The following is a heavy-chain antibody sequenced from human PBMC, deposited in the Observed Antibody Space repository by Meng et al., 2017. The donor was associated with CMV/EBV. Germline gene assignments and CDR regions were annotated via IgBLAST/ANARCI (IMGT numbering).Heavy chain of an antibody. CDR2: MNPNSGNS. Sequence: ASVKVSCKASGYTFTSYDINWVRQATGQGREWMGWMNPNSGNSGYAQKFQGRVTMTRNTTISTAYMKLNSLRSEDTAVYYCAGGRGRITIFGVVIIMGDYYYGMDVWGQGTTVTVSS. D-gene: IGHD3-3*01. CDR1: GYTFTSYD. V-gene: IGHV1-8*01. J-gene: IGHJ6*02. CDR3: AGGRGRITIFGVVIIMGDYYYGMDV.